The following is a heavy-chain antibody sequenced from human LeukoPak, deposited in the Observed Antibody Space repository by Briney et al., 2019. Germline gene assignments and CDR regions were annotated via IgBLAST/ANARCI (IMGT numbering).Heavy chain of an antibody. D-gene: IGHD3-10*01. Sequence: GGSLRLSCAASGFTFSSYEMNWVRQVPGKGLVWVSRVSSDGANTNYADSVKGRFTISRDNAKNTLYLQMNSLRAEDTAVYYCVLLSLTPGWGRGTLVTVSS. V-gene: IGHV3-74*01. CDR1: GFTFSSYE. J-gene: IGHJ4*02. CDR2: VSSDGANT. CDR3: VLLSLTPG.